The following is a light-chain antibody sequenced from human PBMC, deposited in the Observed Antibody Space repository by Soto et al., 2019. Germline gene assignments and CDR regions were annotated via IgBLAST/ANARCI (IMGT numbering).Light chain of an antibody. J-gene: IGKJ4*01. CDR1: QSVSSY. Sequence: EIVLTQSPATLSLSPGERATLSCRASQSVSSYLAWYQQKPGQAPRLLIYDASNRATGIPPRFSGSGSGTDFTLNISSLEPEDFAVYYCQQRSNWFTFGGGTKVEIK. CDR3: QQRSNWFT. CDR2: DAS. V-gene: IGKV3-11*01.